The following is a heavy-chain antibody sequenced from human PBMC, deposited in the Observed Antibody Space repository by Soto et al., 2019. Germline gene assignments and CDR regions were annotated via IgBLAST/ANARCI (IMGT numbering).Heavy chain of an antibody. J-gene: IGHJ6*02. CDR3: AGRRGIPVAGTGSCFYDYGMDV. V-gene: IGHV5-51*01. D-gene: IGHD6-19*01. CDR2: IYPGDSDT. CDR1: GYTFNSYW. Sequence: PGESLKISCRGFGYTFNSYWIGWVRQMSGKGLEWMGIIYPGDSDTRYSPSFQGQVTISADKSISTAYLQWSSLKASDTAMYYCAGRRGIPVAGTGSCFYDYGMDVWGQGTTVTVSS.